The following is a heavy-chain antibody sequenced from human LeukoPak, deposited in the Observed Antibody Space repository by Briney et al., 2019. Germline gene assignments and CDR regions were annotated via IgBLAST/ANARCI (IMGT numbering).Heavy chain of an antibody. Sequence: DPGGSLRLSCAASGFTFSSYEMNWVRQAPGKGLEWVSYISSSGSTIYYADSVKGRFTISRDNSKNTLYLQMSSLRTEDTAEYYCVKTDRRYCSSTSCYVGWGQGTLVTVSS. J-gene: IGHJ4*02. CDR2: ISSSGSTI. D-gene: IGHD2-2*01. V-gene: IGHV3-48*03. CDR1: GFTFSSYE. CDR3: VKTDRRYCSSTSCYVG.